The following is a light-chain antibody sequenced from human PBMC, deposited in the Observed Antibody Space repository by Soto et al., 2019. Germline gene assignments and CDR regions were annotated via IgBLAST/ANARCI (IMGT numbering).Light chain of an antibody. J-gene: IGKJ2*01. V-gene: IGKV3-15*01. Sequence: EIVMTQSPATLSVSPGERATLSCRASQSVSSNLAWYQQKPAQAPRLLIYGASTRATGIPARFRGSGSGTEFTLTISSLQSEDFAVYYCQQYNNWPPVYTFGQGNKLEIK. CDR2: GAS. CDR1: QSVSSN. CDR3: QQYNNWPPVYT.